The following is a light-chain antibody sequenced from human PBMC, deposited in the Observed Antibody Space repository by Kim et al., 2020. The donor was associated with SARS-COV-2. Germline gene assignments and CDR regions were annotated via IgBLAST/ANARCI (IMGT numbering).Light chain of an antibody. Sequence: ASVGDRVTISCRANQNIASYLNWYQQKPGKAPKLLIYAASSLQSGVPSRFSGSGSGTDFALTISSLQPEDFATYYCQQSYTPLWTFGRGTKVDIK. J-gene: IGKJ1*01. CDR1: QNIASY. CDR3: QQSYTPLWT. CDR2: AAS. V-gene: IGKV1-39*01.